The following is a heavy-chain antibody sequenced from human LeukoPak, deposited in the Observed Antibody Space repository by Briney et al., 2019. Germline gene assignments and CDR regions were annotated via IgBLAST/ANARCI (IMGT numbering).Heavy chain of an antibody. J-gene: IGHJ5*02. V-gene: IGHV1-69*01. D-gene: IGHD3-3*01. Sequence: SVKVSCKASGGTFSSYAISWVRHAPGQGLEWMGGIIPIFGTANYAQKFQGRVTITADESTSTAYMELSSLRSEDTAVCYCARGRNYDFWSGKFPHGGWFDPWGQGTLVTVSS. CDR3: ARGRNYDFWSGKFPHGGWFDP. CDR1: GGTFSSYA. CDR2: IIPIFGTA.